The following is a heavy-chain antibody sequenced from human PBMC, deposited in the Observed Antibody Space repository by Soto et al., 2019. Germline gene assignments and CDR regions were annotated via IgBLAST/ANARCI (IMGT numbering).Heavy chain of an antibody. CDR3: ARAADYCDYLDN. D-gene: IGHD4-17*01. CDR1: GYTFSSYG. V-gene: IGHV1-18*01. CDR2: ISGYNGVT. Sequence: QVQLVQSGAEVKKPGASVKVSCKASGYTFSSYGVSWVRQAPGQGLEWMGWISGYNGVTYYAQNLQGRVTMTTETFTTTVYLPLRSLRSADTAVYYGARAADYCDYLDNWGQGTLVAVSS. J-gene: IGHJ4*02.